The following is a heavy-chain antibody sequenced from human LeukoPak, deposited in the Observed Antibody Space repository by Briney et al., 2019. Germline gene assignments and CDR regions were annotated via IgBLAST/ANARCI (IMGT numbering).Heavy chain of an antibody. J-gene: IGHJ5*02. D-gene: IGHD4-23*01. CDR1: GFSFSAYW. CDR2: IKVDGTEK. Sequence: GESLRLSCAASGFSFSAYWMSWVRQAPGKGLEWVANIKVDGTEKYYVDSVKGRFTISRDNAKNSLSLQMSGLRAEDTAVYYCALLAGNPPNWFDPWGQGTLVTVSS. CDR3: ALLAGNPPNWFDP. V-gene: IGHV3-7*05.